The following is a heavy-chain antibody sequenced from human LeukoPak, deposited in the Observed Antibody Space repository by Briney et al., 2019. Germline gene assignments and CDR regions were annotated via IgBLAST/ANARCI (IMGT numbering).Heavy chain of an antibody. CDR2: INWNGGST. Sequence: GGSLRLSCAASGFTFDDYDMSSVRQAPGKGLEWVSGINWNGGSTCYADSVKGRFTISRDNAKTSLYLQMNSLRAEHTAMYYFARGARSRYQPYDSWGQGNLATASS. D-gene: IGHD1-26*01. V-gene: IGHV3-20*04. J-gene: IGHJ4*02. CDR1: GFTFDDYD. CDR3: ARGARSRYQPYDS.